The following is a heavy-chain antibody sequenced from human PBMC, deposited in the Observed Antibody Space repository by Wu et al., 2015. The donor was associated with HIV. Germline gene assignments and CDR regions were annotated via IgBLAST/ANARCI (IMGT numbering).Heavy chain of an antibody. CDR2: IIPHSGDT. CDR3: ARGSGSYDILTGQRVYYYYGMDV. V-gene: IGHV1-2*02. D-gene: IGHD3-9*01. CDR1: GGTFSSYA. Sequence: QVQLVQSGAEVKKPGSSVKVSCKASGGTFSSYAISWVRQAPGQGLEWMGRIIPHSGDTNSAQKFQGRVTMTRDTSISTAYMELSSLRSEDTAVYYCARGSGSYDILTGQRVYYYYGMDVWGQGTTVTVSS. J-gene: IGHJ6*02.